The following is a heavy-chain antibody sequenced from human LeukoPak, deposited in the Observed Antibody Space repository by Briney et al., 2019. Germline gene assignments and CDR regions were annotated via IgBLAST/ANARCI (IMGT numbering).Heavy chain of an antibody. Sequence: GGCLRLSCAASRFTFTAYAMTWVRQAPGQGLGWGSIISASGGSTFYADSVKGRFTISRDNSKNTLYLQMNSLRAEDTAVYYCAKSSYLGPLNYYYGMDVWGQGTTVTVSS. CDR2: ISASGGST. D-gene: IGHD7-27*01. CDR3: AKSSYLGPLNYYYGMDV. J-gene: IGHJ6*02. CDR1: RFTFTAYA. V-gene: IGHV3-23*01.